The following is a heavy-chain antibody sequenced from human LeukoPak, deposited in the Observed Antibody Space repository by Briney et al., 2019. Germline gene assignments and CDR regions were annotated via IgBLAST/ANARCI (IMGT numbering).Heavy chain of an antibody. D-gene: IGHD2-21*02. Sequence: QPGGSLILSCAASGFTFSGSAMHWVRQASGKGLEWVGRIRSKANSYATAYAASVKGRFTISRDDSKNTAYLQMNSLKTEDTAVYYCTRPVHLLAYCGGDCVPYYYYMDVWGKGTTVTVSS. CDR1: GFTFSGSA. CDR2: IRSKANSYAT. V-gene: IGHV3-73*01. J-gene: IGHJ6*03. CDR3: TRPVHLLAYCGGDCVPYYYYMDV.